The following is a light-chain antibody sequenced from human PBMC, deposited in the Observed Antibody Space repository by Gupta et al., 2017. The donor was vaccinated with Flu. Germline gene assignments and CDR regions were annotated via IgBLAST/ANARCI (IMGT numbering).Light chain of an antibody. Sequence: DIQMTQSPSSLAASVGDRVTITCRASQDVIKYLNWYQHKTGKAPKPLIYAASSLETGVPSRFTGDGSGTDFSLTITNLQPEDFATYYCRQSYISPWTFGQGTTVAI. V-gene: IGKV1-39*01. CDR3: RQSYISPWT. J-gene: IGKJ1*01. CDR2: AAS. CDR1: QDVIKY.